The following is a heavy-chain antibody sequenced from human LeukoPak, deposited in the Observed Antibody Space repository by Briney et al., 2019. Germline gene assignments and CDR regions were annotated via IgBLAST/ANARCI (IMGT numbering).Heavy chain of an antibody. CDR3: TTDLGEVGLIEFDY. V-gene: IGHV3-30*03. Sequence: QSGGSLRLSCAASGFTFSSYGMHWVRQAPCKGLEWVAVISYDGSNKYYADSVKGRFTISRDNSKNTLYLQMNSLKTEDTAVYYCTTDLGEVGLIEFDYWGQGTLVTVSS. J-gene: IGHJ4*02. D-gene: IGHD3-10*01. CDR2: ISYDGSNK. CDR1: GFTFSSYG.